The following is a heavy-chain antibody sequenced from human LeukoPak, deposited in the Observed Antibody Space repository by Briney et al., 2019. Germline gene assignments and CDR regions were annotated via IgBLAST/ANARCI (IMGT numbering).Heavy chain of an antibody. J-gene: IGHJ6*04. D-gene: IGHD3-10*02. CDR2: ISSSGSTI. Sequence: GGSLRLSCAASGFTFSSYEMNLVRQAPGKGLEWVSYISSSGSTIYYADSVKGRFTISRDNAKNSLYLQMNSLRAEDTAVYYCAELDITMIGGVWGKGTTVTISS. V-gene: IGHV3-48*03. CDR1: GFTFSSYE. CDR3: AELDITMIGGV.